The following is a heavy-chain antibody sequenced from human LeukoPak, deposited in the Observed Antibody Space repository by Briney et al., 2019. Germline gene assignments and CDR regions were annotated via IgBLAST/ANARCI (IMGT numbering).Heavy chain of an antibody. V-gene: IGHV4-39*07. D-gene: IGHD6-19*01. CDR1: GGSISSSSYY. CDR3: ARVGAQWLAFDY. CDR2: IYYSGST. Sequence: SETLSLTCTVSGGSISSSSYYWGWIRQPPGKGLEWIGSIYYSGSTYYNPSLKSRVTISVDTSKNQFSLKLSSATAADTAVYYCARVGAQWLAFDYWGQGTLVTVSS. J-gene: IGHJ4*02.